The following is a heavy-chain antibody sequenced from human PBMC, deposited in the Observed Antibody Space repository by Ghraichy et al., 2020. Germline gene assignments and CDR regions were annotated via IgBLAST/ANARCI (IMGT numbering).Heavy chain of an antibody. CDR1: GFTFSSYS. J-gene: IGHJ6*02. Sequence: LSLTCAASGFTFSSYSMNWVRQAPGKGLEWVSSISSSSSYIYYADSVKGRFTISSDNAKNSLYLQMNSLRAEDTAVYYCARESAHYDFWSGYYPDYYYGMDVWGQGTTVTVSS. V-gene: IGHV3-21*01. CDR3: ARESAHYDFWSGYYPDYYYGMDV. D-gene: IGHD3-3*01. CDR2: ISSSSSYI.